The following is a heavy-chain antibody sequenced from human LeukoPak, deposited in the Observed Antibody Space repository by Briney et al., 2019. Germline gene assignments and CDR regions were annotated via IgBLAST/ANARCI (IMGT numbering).Heavy chain of an antibody. D-gene: IGHD5-12*01. J-gene: IGHJ4*01. Sequence: GGSQRLSCAASGFNLIVYSKICVREAPGEGLEWLSYIGIRNGNTQYADSVKRRYTLSREKHRISLYVQIHTLRGEDTGVLLCARVHRYACDNGGHGTLLSVSS. V-gene: IGHV3-48*01. CDR3: ARVHRYACDN. CDR1: GFNLIVYS. CDR2: IGIRNGNT.